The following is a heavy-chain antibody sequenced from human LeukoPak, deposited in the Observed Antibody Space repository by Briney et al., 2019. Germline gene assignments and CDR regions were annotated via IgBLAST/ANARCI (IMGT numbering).Heavy chain of an antibody. CDR1: GFTFSRFG. CDR3: ARGGARQQLVENYFDH. J-gene: IGHJ4*02. Sequence: GGSLRLSCAASGFTFSRFGMHWVRQAPGKGLEWVAVISYDGNNKYYADSVKGRFTISRDVSKNTLYLQMNSLRVEDTAVYYCARGGARQQLVENYFDHWGRGTLVTVSS. V-gene: IGHV3-33*01. CDR2: ISYDGNNK. D-gene: IGHD6-13*01.